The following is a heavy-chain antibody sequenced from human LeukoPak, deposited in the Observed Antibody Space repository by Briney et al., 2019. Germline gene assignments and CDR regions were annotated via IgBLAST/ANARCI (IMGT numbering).Heavy chain of an antibody. CDR3: ARVNFDWFTLDH. Sequence: PSETLSLTCIVSGGSISSYYWSWLRQPAGKGLEWIGYIYYSGSTNYNPSLKSRVTISVDTSKNQFSLKLSSVTAADTAVYYCARVNFDWFTLDHWGQGTLVTVSS. J-gene: IGHJ4*02. CDR2: IYYSGST. CDR1: GGSISSYY. V-gene: IGHV4-59*01. D-gene: IGHD3-9*01.